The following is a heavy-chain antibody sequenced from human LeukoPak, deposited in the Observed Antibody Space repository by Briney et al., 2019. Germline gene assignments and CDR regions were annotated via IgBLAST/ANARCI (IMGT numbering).Heavy chain of an antibody. CDR2: DYYSGTT. CDR1: GGSVGSTSYY. D-gene: IGHD4-23*01. J-gene: IGHJ4*02. Sequence: SETLSLTCAVSGGSVGSTSYYWAWMRQPPGKGLEWIGSDYYSGTTYYNPSLKSRVTMSVDTSKNQFSLKLSSVTAADTAVYYCARHNNYGANSMSFDSWGQGTLVTVSS. CDR3: ARHNNYGANSMSFDS. V-gene: IGHV4-39*01.